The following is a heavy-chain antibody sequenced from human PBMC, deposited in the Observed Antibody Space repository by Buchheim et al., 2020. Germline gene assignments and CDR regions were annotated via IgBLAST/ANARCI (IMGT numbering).Heavy chain of an antibody. CDR2: ISYDGSNK. D-gene: IGHD6-19*01. CDR3: AREGGSSGWYYYYGMDV. J-gene: IGHJ6*02. V-gene: IGHV3-30*03. CDR1: GFTFSSYG. Sequence: VQLVESGGGVVQPGRSLRLSCAASGFTFSSYGMHWVRQAPGKGLEWVAVISYDGSNKYYADSVKGRFTISRDNSKNTLYLQMNSLRAEDTAVYYCAREGGSSGWYYYYGMDVWGQGTT.